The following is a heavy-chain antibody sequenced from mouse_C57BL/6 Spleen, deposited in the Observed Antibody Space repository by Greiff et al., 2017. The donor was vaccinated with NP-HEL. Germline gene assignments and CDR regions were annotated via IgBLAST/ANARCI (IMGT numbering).Heavy chain of an antibody. CDR1: GFTFSSSG. Sequence: EVHLVESGGDLVKPGGSLKLSCAASGFTFSSSGMSWVRQTPDKRLEWVATISSGGSYTYYPDSVKGRFTISRDNAKNTLYLQMSSLKSEDTAMYYCAREFITTVVASAWFAYWGQGTLVTVSA. J-gene: IGHJ3*01. CDR2: ISSGGSYT. D-gene: IGHD1-1*01. CDR3: AREFITTVVASAWFAY. V-gene: IGHV5-6*01.